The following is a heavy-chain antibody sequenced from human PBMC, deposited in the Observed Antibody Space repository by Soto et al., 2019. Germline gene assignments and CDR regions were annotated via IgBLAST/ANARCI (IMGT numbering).Heavy chain of an antibody. J-gene: IGHJ6*02. CDR3: ATGVCSSTSFSCHAYYYYYGLAV. V-gene: IGHV1-18*01. CDR2: ISAYNGNT. D-gene: IGHD2-2*01. CDR1: GYTFTSYG. Sequence: ASVKVSCKASGYTFTSYGISWVRQAPGQGLEWMGWISAYNGNTNYAQKLQGRVTMTTDTSTSTAYMELRSLRSDDTAVYYCATGVCSSTSFSCHAYYYYYGLAVCGQGTTVTVSS.